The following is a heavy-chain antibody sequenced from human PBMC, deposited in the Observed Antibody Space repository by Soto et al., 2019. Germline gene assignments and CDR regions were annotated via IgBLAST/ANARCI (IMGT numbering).Heavy chain of an antibody. V-gene: IGHV4-59*01. CDR3: ASGELWGWFDP. CDR2: IYYSGST. J-gene: IGHJ5*02. D-gene: IGHD3-10*01. CDR1: GGSISSYY. Sequence: QVQLQESGPGLVKPSETLSLTCTVSGGSISSYYWSWIRQPPGKGLEWIGYIYYSGSTNYNPSLKSRVTISVDTSKNQLSLKLSSVTAADTAVYSCASGELWGWFDPWGQGTLVTVSS.